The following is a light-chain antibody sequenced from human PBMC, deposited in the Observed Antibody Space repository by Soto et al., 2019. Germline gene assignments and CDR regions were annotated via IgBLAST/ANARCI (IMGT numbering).Light chain of an antibody. Sequence: EIVLMQSPDTLSLSPGDRATLSCRASETISSHYIAWYQQKPGQAPRLLIFGASTRDTGIPDRFSGSWSGTDFTLTISRLEPEDFAVYYCQNFGDSPFTFGQGTKVDIK. V-gene: IGKV3-20*01. CDR3: QNFGDSPFT. J-gene: IGKJ3*01. CDR2: GAS. CDR1: ETISSHY.